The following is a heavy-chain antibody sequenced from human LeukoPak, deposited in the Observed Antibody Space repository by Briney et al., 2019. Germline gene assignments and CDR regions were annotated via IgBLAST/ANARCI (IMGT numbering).Heavy chain of an antibody. CDR2: ISWNSGSI. D-gene: IGHD4-17*01. CDR1: GFTFDDYA. J-gene: IGHJ6*02. Sequence: GGSLRLSCAASGFTFDDYAMHWVRQAPGKGLEWVSGISWNSGSIGYADSVKGRFTISRDNAKNSLYLQMNSLRAEDTALYYCAKDRNYGDYYYGVDVWGQGTTVTVSS. V-gene: IGHV3-9*01. CDR3: AKDRNYGDYYYGVDV.